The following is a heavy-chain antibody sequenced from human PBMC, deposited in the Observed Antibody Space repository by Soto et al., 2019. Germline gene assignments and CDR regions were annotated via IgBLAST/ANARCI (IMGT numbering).Heavy chain of an antibody. V-gene: IGHV4-39*07. CDR3: ARGRDYIWAD. CDR1: GGSISSSSYY. CDR2: IYYSGST. D-gene: IGHD3-16*01. J-gene: IGHJ4*02. Sequence: SETLSLTCTVSGGSISSSSYYWGWIRQPPGKGLEWIGRIYYSGSTYYNPSFKSRVTMSVDRPKNQFSLLLNSVTDADTAVYHCARGRDYIWADWGRGALVT.